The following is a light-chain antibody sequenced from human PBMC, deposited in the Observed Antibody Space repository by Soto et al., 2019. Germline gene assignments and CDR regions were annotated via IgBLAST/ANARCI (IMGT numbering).Light chain of an antibody. J-gene: IGKJ5*01. CDR2: GAS. CDR1: QSVSSSY. CDR3: QQYGSSPT. Sequence: EIVLTQSPGTLSLSPGERATLSCRASQSVSSSYLAWYQQKPGQAPRLLIYGASSRATGIPDRFSGSGSATDFTLTISRLEPEDFAVYYFQQYGSSPTFGQGTRLELK. V-gene: IGKV3-20*01.